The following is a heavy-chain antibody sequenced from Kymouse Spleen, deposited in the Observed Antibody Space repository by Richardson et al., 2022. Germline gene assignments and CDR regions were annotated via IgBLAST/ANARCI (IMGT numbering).Heavy chain of an antibody. D-gene: IGHD6-6*01. CDR3: AVSSSDWFDP. CDR1: GGSFSGYY. CDR2: INHSGST. J-gene: IGHJ5*02. Sequence: QVQLQQWGAGLLKPSETLSLTCAVYGGSFSGYYWSWIRQPPGKGLEWIGEINHSGSTNYNPSLKSRVTISVDTSKNQFSLKLSSVTAADTAVYYCAVSSSDWFDPWGQGTLVTVSS. V-gene: IGHV4-34*01.